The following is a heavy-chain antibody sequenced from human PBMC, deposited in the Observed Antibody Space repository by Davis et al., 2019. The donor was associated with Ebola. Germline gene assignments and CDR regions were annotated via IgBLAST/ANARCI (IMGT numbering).Heavy chain of an antibody. D-gene: IGHD1-26*01. CDR2: IRYDGRYT. J-gene: IGHJ4*02. Sequence: PGGSLRLSCAASGFTFSSYGMHWVRQAPGKGLDWVAFIRYDGRYTHYADSVKGRFTISRDNSKNTLYLQMNSLRAEDTAVYYCARERGRYFDYWGQGTLVTVSS. CDR3: ARERGRYFDY. CDR1: GFTFSSYG. V-gene: IGHV3-33*08.